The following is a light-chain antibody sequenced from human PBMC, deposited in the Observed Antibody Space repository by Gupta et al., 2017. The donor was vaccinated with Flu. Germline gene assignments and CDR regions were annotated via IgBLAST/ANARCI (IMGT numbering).Light chain of an antibody. CDR2: AAS. CDR1: QSVSNF. J-gene: IGKJ4*02. CDR3: QQGYSTPQT. V-gene: IGKV1-39*01. Sequence: PSSLAASVGDRVTITCRASQSVSNFLNWYQQKPGKAPKLLIYAASTLQGGVPSRFSGSGSGTDFTLTINSLQPEDFATYYCQQGYSTPQTFGRGTTVEIK.